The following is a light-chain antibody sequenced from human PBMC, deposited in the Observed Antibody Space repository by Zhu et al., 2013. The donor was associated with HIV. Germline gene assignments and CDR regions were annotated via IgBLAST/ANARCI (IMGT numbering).Light chain of an antibody. CDR2: DAS. Sequence: EIVLTQSPGTLSLSPGETATLSCRASQSVGSRSLAWYQQKPGQAPRLLIYDASIRATGITDRFSGSGYETDFTLTITRLEPEDFALYYCQQYASSPRTFGGGTKLE. J-gene: IGKJ4*01. CDR3: QQYASSPRT. CDR1: QSVGSRS. V-gene: IGKV3-20*01.